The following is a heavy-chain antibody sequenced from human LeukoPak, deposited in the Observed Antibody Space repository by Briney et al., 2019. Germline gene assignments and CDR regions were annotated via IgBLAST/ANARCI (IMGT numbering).Heavy chain of an antibody. Sequence: ASVKVSCKTSGYTFTSYYMHWVRQAPGQGLEWMGIINPSGGSTSYVQKFQGRVTMTRDTSTSTVYMELSSLRSEDTAVYYCARGRDGYNQGRVFDYWGQGTLVTVSS. CDR3: ARGRDGYNQGRVFDY. CDR1: GYTFTSYY. V-gene: IGHV1-46*01. D-gene: IGHD5-24*01. J-gene: IGHJ4*02. CDR2: INPSGGST.